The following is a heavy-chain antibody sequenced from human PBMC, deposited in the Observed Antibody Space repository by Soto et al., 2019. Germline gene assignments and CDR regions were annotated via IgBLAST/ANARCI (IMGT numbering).Heavy chain of an antibody. CDR3: AGVAHDYGCHFDN. Sequence: PGGYLGLSCAASGFTFSDYYMSWIRQAPGKGLEWVSYISSSGSTIYYADSVKGRFTISRDNAKNSLYLQMNSLRAEDTAVYYFAGVAHDYGCHFDNWGQGNLVTVTA. J-gene: IGHJ4*02. CDR2: ISSSGSTI. D-gene: IGHD4-17*01. CDR1: GFTFSDYY. V-gene: IGHV3-11*01.